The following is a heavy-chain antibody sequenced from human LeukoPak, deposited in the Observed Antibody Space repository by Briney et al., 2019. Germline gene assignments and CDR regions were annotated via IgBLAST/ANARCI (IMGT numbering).Heavy chain of an antibody. D-gene: IGHD3-3*01. CDR3: GSGYYPWDV. V-gene: IGHV4-38-2*02. CDR2: IYHSGTT. J-gene: IGHJ6*04. CDR1: GYSISSDYY. Sequence: PSETLSLTCTVSGYSISSDYYWGWVRQPPGKGLEWIGSIYHSGTTSYNPSLKRRATISIDTSKNEFSLKLNSVTAADMAVYYCGSGYYPWDVWGKGTTVTVSS.